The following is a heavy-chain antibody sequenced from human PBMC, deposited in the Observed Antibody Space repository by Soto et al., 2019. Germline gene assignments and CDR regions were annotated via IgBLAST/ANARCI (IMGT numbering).Heavy chain of an antibody. J-gene: IGHJ4*02. Sequence: EVQLVESGGGLVQPGGSLRLSCAASGFTFSTYSMNWVRQAPGKGLEWVSYISSSSSTIYYADSVKGRFTISRDNAKNLLFLQMNSLRTEDTAVYYCARPLAEYSSGGDYWGQGTLVTVSA. CDR3: ARPLAEYSSGGDY. V-gene: IGHV3-48*01. CDR2: ISSSSSTI. CDR1: GFTFSTYS. D-gene: IGHD6-19*01.